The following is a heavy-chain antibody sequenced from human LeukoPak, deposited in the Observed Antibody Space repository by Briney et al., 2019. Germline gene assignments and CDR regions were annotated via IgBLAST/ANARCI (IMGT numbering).Heavy chain of an antibody. CDR1: GFSLSSYW. J-gene: IGHJ6*04. V-gene: IGHV3-7*01. D-gene: IGHD1-1*01. CDR3: ARDQDDISTAPEAPIGYYYYYGMDV. CDR2: VKQDESEK. Sequence: GGSLRLSCAASGFSLSSYWMAWVRRAPGTGLERVANVKQDESEKYYIDSVKGRFTISRDNAKNSRYLQMDSRRAQDTAVYYCARDQDDISTAPEAPIGYYYYYGMDVWGKGTTVTVSS.